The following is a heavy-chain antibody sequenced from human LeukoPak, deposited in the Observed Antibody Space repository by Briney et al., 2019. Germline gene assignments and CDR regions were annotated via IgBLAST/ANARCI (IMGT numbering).Heavy chain of an antibody. Sequence: SETLSLTCAVYGGSFSGYYWSWIRQPPGKGLEWIGEINHSGSTHYNPSLKSRVTISVDTSKNQFSLKLSSMTAADTAVYYCARGKGSGWPTLDYWGQGTLVTVSS. J-gene: IGHJ4*02. V-gene: IGHV4-34*01. CDR2: INHSGST. CDR3: ARGKGSGWPTLDY. CDR1: GGSFSGYY. D-gene: IGHD6-19*01.